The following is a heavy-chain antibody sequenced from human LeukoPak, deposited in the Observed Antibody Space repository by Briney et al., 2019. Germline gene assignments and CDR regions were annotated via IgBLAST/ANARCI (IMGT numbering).Heavy chain of an antibody. Sequence: GGSLRLSCTASGFTFGDYAMSWFRQAPGKGLEWVGFIRSKAYGGTTEYAASVKGRFTISRDDSKSIAYLQMNSLKTEDTAVYYCTSFIWFGDPGGTYYFDYWGQGTPVTVSS. CDR3: TSFIWFGDPGGTYYFDY. D-gene: IGHD3-10*01. CDR2: IRSKAYGGTT. V-gene: IGHV3-49*03. CDR1: GFTFGDYA. J-gene: IGHJ4*02.